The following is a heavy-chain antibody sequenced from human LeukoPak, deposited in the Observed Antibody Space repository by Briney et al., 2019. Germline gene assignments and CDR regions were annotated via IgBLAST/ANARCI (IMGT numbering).Heavy chain of an antibody. V-gene: IGHV4-39*02. CDR3: ARDNSIGGRGWWSDP. CDR1: GGSISSSSYY. CDR2: IYYSGST. D-gene: IGHD4-23*01. Sequence: SETLSLTCTVSGGSISSSSYYWGWIRQPPGKGLEWIGSIYYSGSTYYNPSLKSRVTISVDTSKNQFSLKLSSVTAADTAVYYCARDNSIGGRGWWSDPWGRGTLVTVSS. J-gene: IGHJ5*02.